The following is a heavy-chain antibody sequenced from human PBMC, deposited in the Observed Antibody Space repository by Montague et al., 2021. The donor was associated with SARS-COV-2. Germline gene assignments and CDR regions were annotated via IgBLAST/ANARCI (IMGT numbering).Heavy chain of an antibody. CDR2: TYYRSKWYN. V-gene: IGHV6-1*01. D-gene: IGHD5-18*01. CDR1: GDSVSSNSAA. Sequence: CAISGDSVSSNSAAWKRIRQSPSRGLEWLGRTYYRSKWYNDYAVYVESRITIHPDPSKNQFSLQLNSVTTEDTAVYYCARDTRIQLWFYRDYYYGMDVWGQGTTVTVSS. J-gene: IGHJ6*02. CDR3: ARDTRIQLWFYRDYYYGMDV.